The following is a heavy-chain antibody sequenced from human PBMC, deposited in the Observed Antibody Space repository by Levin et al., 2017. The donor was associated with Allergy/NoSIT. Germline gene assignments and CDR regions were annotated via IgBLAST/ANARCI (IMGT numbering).Heavy chain of an antibody. CDR2: IYYSGST. CDR1: GGSISSSSYY. V-gene: IGHV4-39*01. CDR3: ARRIVRGRGPRDAFDI. D-gene: IGHD3-10*01. Sequence: PSETLSLTCTVSGGSISSSSYYWGWIRQPPGKGLEWIGSIYYSGSTYYNPSLKSRVTISVDTSKNQFSLKLSSVTAADTAVYYCARRIVRGRGPRDAFDIWGQGTMVTVSS. J-gene: IGHJ3*02.